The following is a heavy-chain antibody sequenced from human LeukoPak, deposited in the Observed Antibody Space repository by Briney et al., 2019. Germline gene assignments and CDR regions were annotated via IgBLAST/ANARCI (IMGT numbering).Heavy chain of an antibody. CDR2: IKQDGSEK. CDR3: ARDNGVVHGVYYMDV. V-gene: IGHV3-7*01. Sequence: GGSLRLSCAASGFTFGNYWMTWVRQAPGKGLEWVADIKQDGSEKLYVKSVRGRFTVSRDNAKMSLFLQLNSLRAEDTAVYYCARDNGVVHGVYYMDVWGKGTTVTVS. CDR1: GFTFGNYW. J-gene: IGHJ6*03. D-gene: IGHD3-3*01.